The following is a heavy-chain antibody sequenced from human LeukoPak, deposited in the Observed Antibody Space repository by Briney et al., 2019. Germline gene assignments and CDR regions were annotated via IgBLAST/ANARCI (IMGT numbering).Heavy chain of an antibody. CDR2: INSDESST. CDR3: AKSRRAYCSGGSCFGLWDY. Sequence: GGSLRLSCAASGFTFSTYWMHWVRQAPGKGLVWVSRINSDESSTTYADSVKGRFTISRDNAKNTPYLQMNSLRAEDTAVYYCAKSRRAYCSGGSCFGLWDYWGQGTLVTVSS. CDR1: GFTFSTYW. D-gene: IGHD2-15*01. J-gene: IGHJ4*02. V-gene: IGHV3-74*01.